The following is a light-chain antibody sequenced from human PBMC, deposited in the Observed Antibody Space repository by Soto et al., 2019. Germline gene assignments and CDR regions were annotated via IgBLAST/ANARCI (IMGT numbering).Light chain of an antibody. V-gene: IGKV1-33*01. CDR3: QQYDNLPLT. J-gene: IGKJ4*01. CDR2: DAS. Sequence: DIQITPAPSSLSSSVGDRVTITWQASQDISNYLNWYQQRPGKAPKLLIYDASNLETGVPSRFSGSGSGTDFTFTISSVQPEDIATYYCQQYDNLPLTFGGGTKVDIK. CDR1: QDISNY.